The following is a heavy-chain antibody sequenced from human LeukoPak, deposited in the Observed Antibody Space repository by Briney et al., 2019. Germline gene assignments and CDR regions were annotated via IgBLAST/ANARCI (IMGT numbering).Heavy chain of an antibody. CDR1: GFTFSSYA. CDR2: ISGSGGST. D-gene: IGHD3-3*01. CDR3: AKGPHLGFGDFWSQLGEDPDY. J-gene: IGHJ4*02. Sequence: PGGSLRLSCAASGFTFSSYAMSWVRQAPGKGLEWVSAISGSGGSTYYADSAKGRFTISRDNSKNTLYLQMNSLRAEDTAVYYCAKGPHLGFGDFWSQLGEDPDYWGQGTLVTVSS. V-gene: IGHV3-23*01.